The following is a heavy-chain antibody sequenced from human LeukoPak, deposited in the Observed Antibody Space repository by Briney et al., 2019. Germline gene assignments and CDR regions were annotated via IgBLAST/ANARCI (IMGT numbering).Heavy chain of an antibody. CDR2: TYYRSKWYN. J-gene: IGHJ4*02. Sequence: SQTLSLTCAISGDSVSSNSAAWNWIRQSPSRGLEWLGRTYYRSKWYNDYAVSVKSRISINPETSKNQFSLHLNSVIPEDTAVYYCARVRTISGTSAFDYWGQGTLVTVSS. CDR1: GDSVSSNSAA. V-gene: IGHV6-1*01. CDR3: ARVRTISGTSAFDY. D-gene: IGHD1-7*01.